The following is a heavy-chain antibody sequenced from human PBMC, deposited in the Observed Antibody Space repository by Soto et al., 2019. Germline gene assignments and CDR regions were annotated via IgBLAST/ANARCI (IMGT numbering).Heavy chain of an antibody. CDR1: GFTFSSYS. V-gene: IGHV3-48*02. CDR3: ARHLAAAGRVTSFDY. J-gene: IGHJ4*02. Sequence: EVQLVESGGGLVQPGGSLRLSCAASGFTFSSYSMNWVRQAPGKGLEWVSYISSSSSTIYYADSVKGRITISRDNAKHSLYLQMNSLRDEDTAVYYCARHLAAAGRVTSFDYWGQGTLVTVSS. D-gene: IGHD6-13*01. CDR2: ISSSSSTI.